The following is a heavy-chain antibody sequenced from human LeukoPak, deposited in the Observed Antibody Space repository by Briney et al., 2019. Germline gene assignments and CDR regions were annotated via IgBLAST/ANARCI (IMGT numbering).Heavy chain of an antibody. Sequence: PGGSLRLSCAASGFTFSSYGMHWVRQAPGKGLEWVAIISYDGSNKYYADSVKGRFTISRDNSKNTLYLQMNSLRAEDTAVYYCARDLRYCSNGVCHENRFDPWGQGTLVTVSS. CDR1: GFTFSSYG. CDR2: ISYDGSNK. V-gene: IGHV3-30*03. CDR3: ARDLRYCSNGVCHENRFDP. D-gene: IGHD2-8*01. J-gene: IGHJ5*02.